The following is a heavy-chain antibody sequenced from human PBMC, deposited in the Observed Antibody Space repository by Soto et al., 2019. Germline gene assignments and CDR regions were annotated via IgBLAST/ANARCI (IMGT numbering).Heavy chain of an antibody. CDR3: ARGWGYFDSSGFPYLYAMDV. CDR2: IKEDGSEK. D-gene: IGHD3-22*01. J-gene: IGHJ6*02. V-gene: IGHV3-7*01. CDR1: GFTFSTYW. Sequence: PGGSLRLSCAASGFTFSTYWMSWVRQAPGKGLEWVVNIKEDGSEKYYVDSVEGRFTISRDNAKNSLYLQMTSLRAEDTALYYCARGWGYFDSSGFPYLYAMDVWGQGTTVTVSS.